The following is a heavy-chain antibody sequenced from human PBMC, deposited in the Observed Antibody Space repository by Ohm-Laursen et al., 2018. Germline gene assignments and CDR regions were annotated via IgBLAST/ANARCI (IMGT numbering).Heavy chain of an antibody. J-gene: IGHJ6*02. Sequence: SLRLSCAASGFTFNDYAMHWVRQAPGKGLEWVSGVSWNSGSIGYADSVKGRFTISRDNSKNTLYLQMNSLRAEDTAVYYCARTFRDYYYYAMDVWGQGTTVTVSS. CDR1: GFTFNDYA. V-gene: IGHV3-9*01. CDR3: ARTFRDYYYYAMDV. D-gene: IGHD3-10*01. CDR2: VSWNSGSI.